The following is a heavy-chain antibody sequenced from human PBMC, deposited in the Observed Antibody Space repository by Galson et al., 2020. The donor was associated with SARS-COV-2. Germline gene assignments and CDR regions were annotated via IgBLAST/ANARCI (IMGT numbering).Heavy chain of an antibody. D-gene: IGHD4-17*01. CDR1: GGSISSYY. J-gene: IGHJ6*02. Sequence: ETSETLSLTCTVSGGSISSYYWSWIRQPPGKGLEWIGYIYYSGSTNYNPSLKSRVTISVDTSKNQFSLKLSSVTAADTAVYYCARTSVYGDYDYYYGMDVWGQGTTVTVSS. V-gene: IGHV4-59*01. CDR3: ARTSVYGDYDYYYGMDV. CDR2: IYYSGST.